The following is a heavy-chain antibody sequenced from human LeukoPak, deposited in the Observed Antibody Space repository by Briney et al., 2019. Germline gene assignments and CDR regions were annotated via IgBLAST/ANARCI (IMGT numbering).Heavy chain of an antibody. V-gene: IGHV4-59*01. D-gene: IGHD3-22*01. CDR1: GGSISSYY. CDR3: ARSSEGRYYYDSSGFSYYYYYMDV. CDR2: IYHSGST. J-gene: IGHJ6*03. Sequence: PSETLTLTCTVSGGSISSYYWSWIRQPPGKGLQWIGYIYHSGSTYYNPSPRSRVTISVDTSKNKFSLKLSSVTAADTAVYYCARSSEGRYYYDSSGFSYYYYYMDVWGKGTTVTISS.